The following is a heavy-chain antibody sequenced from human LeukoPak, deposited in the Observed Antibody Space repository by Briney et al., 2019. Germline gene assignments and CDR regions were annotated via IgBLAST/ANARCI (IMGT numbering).Heavy chain of an antibody. D-gene: IGHD3-10*01. CDR1: AFTFSSYG. CDR2: ISGVGGST. V-gene: IGHV3-23*01. J-gene: IGHJ5*02. CDR3: AKGGSYYTSSWFDP. Sequence: GSLRLSCAASAFTFSSYGMSWVRQAPGKGLEWVSAISGVGGSTFYADSVKGRFTISRDNSKNTLYLQMNSLRGEDTAVYYCAKGGSYYTSSWFDPWGQGTLVTVSS.